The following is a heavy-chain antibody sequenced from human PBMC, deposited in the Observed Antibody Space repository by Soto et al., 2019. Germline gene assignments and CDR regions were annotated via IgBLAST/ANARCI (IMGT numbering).Heavy chain of an antibody. D-gene: IGHD6-6*01. J-gene: IGHJ5*01. Sequence: ASVKVSCKASGYTFFTYGITWVRQAPGQGLEWMGWISTYDGNTYYSQKLQGRFTMTTDTSTRTSHLELRSLRSADTAAYYRARKSRSSSCYDSWGKRTMGTASS. CDR3: ARKSRSSSCYDS. CDR1: GYTFFTYG. V-gene: IGHV1-18*01. CDR2: ISTYDGNT.